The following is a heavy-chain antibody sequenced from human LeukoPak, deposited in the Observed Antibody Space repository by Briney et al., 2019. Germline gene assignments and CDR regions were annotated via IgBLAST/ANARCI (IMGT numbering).Heavy chain of an antibody. CDR2: INHSGST. J-gene: IGHJ6*03. V-gene: IGHV4-34*01. CDR1: GGSFGGYY. Sequence: PSETLSLTXAVYGGSFGGYYWSWIRQPPGKGLEWLGEINHSGSTNYNPSRKSRVTISVDTSKNQFSLKLSSVTAADTAVYYCARGRGLRYYYYMDVWGKGTTVTVSS. CDR3: ARGRGLRYYYYMDV.